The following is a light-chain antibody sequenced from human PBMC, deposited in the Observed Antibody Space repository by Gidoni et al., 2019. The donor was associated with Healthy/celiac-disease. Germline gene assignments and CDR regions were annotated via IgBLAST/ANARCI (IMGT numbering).Light chain of an antibody. CDR3: QQYDNRPLT. Sequence: DIQMTQSPSSLSASVGDRVTITCQASQDISNYLNWYQQKPGKVPKLLIYDASNLETGVPSRFSGSGSGTDFTFTISSLQPEDIATYYCQQYDNRPLTFXGXTKVEIK. V-gene: IGKV1-33*01. CDR1: QDISNY. J-gene: IGKJ4*01. CDR2: DAS.